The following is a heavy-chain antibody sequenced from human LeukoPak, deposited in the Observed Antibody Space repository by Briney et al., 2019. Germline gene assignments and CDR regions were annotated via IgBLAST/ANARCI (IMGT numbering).Heavy chain of an antibody. CDR1: GGTFSSYA. D-gene: IGHD2-15*01. CDR3: ARPYCSGGSCYSHFQH. Sequence: GASVKVSCKASGGTFSSYAISWVRQAPGQGLEWMGGIIPIFGTANYAQKFQGRVTITADESTSTAYMELSSLRSEDTAAYYCARPYCSGGSCYSHFQHWGQGTLVTVSS. CDR2: IIPIFGTA. J-gene: IGHJ1*01. V-gene: IGHV1-69*13.